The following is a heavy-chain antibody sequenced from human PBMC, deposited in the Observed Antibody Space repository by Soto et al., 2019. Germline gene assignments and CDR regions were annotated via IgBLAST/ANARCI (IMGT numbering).Heavy chain of an antibody. V-gene: IGHV4-30-4*01. Sequence: PSETLSLTSTVSGGSISDDDYYWNWIRQSPGKGLEWIGHIYYNGNTYYNPSLKSRLTMSLDTSQNQFSLHLTSVIAADSALYFCARATTVTSSFFFYGLDIWGQGTTVT. D-gene: IGHD4-17*01. CDR1: GGSISDDDYY. CDR2: IYYNGNT. CDR3: ARATTVTSSFFFYGLDI. J-gene: IGHJ6*02.